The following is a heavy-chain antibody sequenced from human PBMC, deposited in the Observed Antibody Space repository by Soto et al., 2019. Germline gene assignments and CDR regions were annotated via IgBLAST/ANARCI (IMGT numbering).Heavy chain of an antibody. D-gene: IGHD4-17*01. Sequence: QVQLVESGGGVVQPGRSLRLSCAASGFTFSRYAIHWVRQAPGKGLEWVAVVSYDGSDKFYADSVKGRFTISRENSENTLYLQMNSLKPEDTAVYYCARDFGDYESYYYGMDVWGQGNTVTVSS. J-gene: IGHJ6*02. CDR2: VSYDGSDK. V-gene: IGHV3-30*01. CDR1: GFTFSRYA. CDR3: ARDFGDYESYYYGMDV.